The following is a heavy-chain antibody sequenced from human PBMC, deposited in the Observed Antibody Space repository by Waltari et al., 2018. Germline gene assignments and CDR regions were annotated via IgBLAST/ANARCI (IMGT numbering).Heavy chain of an antibody. Sequence: QVQLVQSGAEVKKPGSSVKVSCKASGGTFSSYTISWVRQAPGQGLEWMGRIIPILGIANYAQKCQGRVTITADKSTSTAYMELSSLRSEDTAVYYCATLPRGAVAGSDAFDIWGQGTMVTVSS. D-gene: IGHD6-19*01. CDR1: GGTFSSYT. V-gene: IGHV1-69*02. J-gene: IGHJ3*02. CDR2: IIPILGIA. CDR3: ATLPRGAVAGSDAFDI.